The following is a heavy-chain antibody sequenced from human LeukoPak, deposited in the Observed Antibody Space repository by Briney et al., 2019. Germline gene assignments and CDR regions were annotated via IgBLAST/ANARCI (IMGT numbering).Heavy chain of an antibody. D-gene: IGHD3-9*01. CDR3: ARGSTVFLY. V-gene: IGHV4-34*01. Sequence: SETLSLTCAVYGGSFSGHYWSWIRQPPGKGLEWIGEINHSGSTNYNPSLKGRVTISVDTSKNQFSLKLSSVTAADTAVYYCARGSTVFLYWGQGTLVTVSS. J-gene: IGHJ4*02. CDR1: GGSFSGHY. CDR2: INHSGST.